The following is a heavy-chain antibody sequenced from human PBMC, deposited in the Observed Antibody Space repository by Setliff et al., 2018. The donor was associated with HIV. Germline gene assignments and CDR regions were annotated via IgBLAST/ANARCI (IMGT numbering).Heavy chain of an antibody. D-gene: IGHD3-16*01. CDR3: ARHAPYPPWDYYYYYMDV. V-gene: IGHV4-59*08. CDR2: IYYSGST. J-gene: IGHJ6*03. CDR1: GGSISSYY. Sequence: RTSETLSLTCTVSGGSISSYYWSWIRQPPGKGLEWIGYIYYSGSTNYNPSLKSRVTISVDKSKNQFSLKLSSVTAADTAGYYCARHAPYPPWDYYYYYMDVWGKGTTVTVS.